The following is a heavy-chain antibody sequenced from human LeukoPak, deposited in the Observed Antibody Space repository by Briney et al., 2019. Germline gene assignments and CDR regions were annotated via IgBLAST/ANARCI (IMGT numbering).Heavy chain of an antibody. CDR1: GYTFTSYD. Sequence: ASVKVSCKASGYTFTSYDINWVRQATGQGLEWMGWMNPNSGNTGYAQKFQGRVTMTRNTSISTAYMELSSLRSEDTAVYYCARGWHYYGSGSYGSMDVWGQGTTVTVSS. V-gene: IGHV1-8*01. J-gene: IGHJ6*02. CDR3: ARGWHYYGSGSYGSMDV. CDR2: MNPNSGNT. D-gene: IGHD3-10*01.